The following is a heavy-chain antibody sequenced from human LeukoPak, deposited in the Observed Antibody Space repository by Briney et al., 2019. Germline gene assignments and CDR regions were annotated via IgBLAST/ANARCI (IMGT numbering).Heavy chain of an antibody. CDR3: ARDCSGGSCYSLALDY. J-gene: IGHJ4*02. V-gene: IGHV1-69*05. CDR2: IIPIFGTA. CDR1: GGTFSSYA. D-gene: IGHD2-15*01. Sequence: SVKVPCKASGGTFSSYAISWVRQAPGQGLEWMGRIIPIFGTANYAQKFQGRVTITTDESTSTAYMELSSLRSEDTAVYYCARDCSGGSCYSLALDYWGQGTLVTVSS.